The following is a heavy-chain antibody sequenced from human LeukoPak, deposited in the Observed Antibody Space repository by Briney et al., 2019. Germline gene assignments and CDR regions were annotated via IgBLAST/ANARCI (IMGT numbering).Heavy chain of an antibody. CDR1: GGSISSSSYY. Sequence: SETLSLTRTVSGGSISSSSYYWGWIRQPPGKGLEWIGSIYYSGSTYYNPSLKSRVTISVDTSKNQFSLKLSSVTAADTAVYYCARGYYYGSGSPYFDYWGQGTLVTVSS. V-gene: IGHV4-39*07. J-gene: IGHJ4*02. CDR2: IYYSGST. D-gene: IGHD3-10*01. CDR3: ARGYYYGSGSPYFDY.